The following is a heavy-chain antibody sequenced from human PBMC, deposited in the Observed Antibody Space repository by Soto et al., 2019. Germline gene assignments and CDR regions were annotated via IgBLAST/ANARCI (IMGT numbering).Heavy chain of an antibody. CDR2: ISGSGCST. V-gene: IGHV3-23*01. CDR3: PKAYSGWRYLDY. Sequence: GGSLRLSCATSGFTFSSYEMNWVRQAPGKGLEWVSAISGSGCSTDYADSVKGRFTISRDNSTNTLYLQMTRLRAEDTAVYYCPKAYSGWRYLDYWGQGTLVTSPQ. J-gene: IGHJ4*02. D-gene: IGHD6-19*01. CDR1: GFTFSSYE.